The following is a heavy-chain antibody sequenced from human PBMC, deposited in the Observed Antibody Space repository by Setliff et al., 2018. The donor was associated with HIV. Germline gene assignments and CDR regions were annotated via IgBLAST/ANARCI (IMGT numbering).Heavy chain of an antibody. V-gene: IGHV1-8*02. J-gene: IGHJ5*02. D-gene: IGHD3-9*01. Sequence: ASVKVSCKASGYTFSSYDINWVRQATGQGLEWMGWMNPNSGNTGYAQKFQGRVTMTRNTSIGTAYMELSSLRSEDTAVYYCARETFYDILTGPETNWFDPWGQGTLVTVSS. CDR3: ARETFYDILTGPETNWFDP. CDR2: MNPNSGNT. CDR1: GYTFSSYD.